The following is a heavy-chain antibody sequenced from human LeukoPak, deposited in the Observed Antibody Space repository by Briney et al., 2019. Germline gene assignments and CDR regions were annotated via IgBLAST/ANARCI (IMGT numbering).Heavy chain of an antibody. CDR1: GFTVSSNY. CDR2: IYSGGST. J-gene: IGHJ4*02. V-gene: IGHV3-53*01. CDR3: ARDVVGALDY. Sequence: GGSLRLSCAASGFTVSSNYMSWVRQAPGKGLEWVSVIYSGGSTYYADSVKGRFTISRDNSKNTLHLQMNSLRAEDTAVYYCARDVVGALDYWGQGTLVTVSS. D-gene: IGHD1-26*01.